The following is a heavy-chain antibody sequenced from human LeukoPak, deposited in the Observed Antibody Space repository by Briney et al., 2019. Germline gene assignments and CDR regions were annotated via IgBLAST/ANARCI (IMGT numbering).Heavy chain of an antibody. CDR1: GFTVSSNY. D-gene: IGHD6-19*01. CDR2: IYSGGGT. Sequence: GGSLRLSCAASGFTVSSNYMSWVRQAPGKGLEWVSVIYSGGGTYYADSVKGRFTISRENSKNTLYLQINSLRAEDTAVYYCARDLGSGFLQFDYWGQGTLVTVSS. CDR3: ARDLGSGFLQFDY. J-gene: IGHJ4*02. V-gene: IGHV3-66*01.